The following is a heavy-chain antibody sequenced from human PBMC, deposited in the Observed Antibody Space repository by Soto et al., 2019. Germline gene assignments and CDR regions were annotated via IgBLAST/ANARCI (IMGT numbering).Heavy chain of an antibody. CDR2: IWYDGSNK. J-gene: IGHJ3*02. D-gene: IGHD3-16*01. CDR3: ARGENESLDAFDI. Sequence: GGSLRLSCAASGFTFSSYGVHWVRQAPGKGLEWVAVIWYDGSNKYYADSVKGRFTISRDNSKNTLYLQMNSLRAEDTAVYYCARGENESLDAFDIWGQGTMVTVSS. V-gene: IGHV3-33*01. CDR1: GFTFSSYG.